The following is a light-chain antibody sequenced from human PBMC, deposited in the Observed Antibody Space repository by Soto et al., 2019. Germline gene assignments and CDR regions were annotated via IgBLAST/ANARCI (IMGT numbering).Light chain of an antibody. CDR1: QSISSW. V-gene: IGKV1-5*03. CDR3: QQYDGYPYT. J-gene: IGKJ2*01. Sequence: DIRMTQSPSTLSASVGDRVTITCRASQSISSWLAWYQQKPGKAPKVLIYKASTLASGVPSRFSGSGSGTEFPLPISSVQPDDFATYGCQQYDGYPYTFGQGTKMEI. CDR2: KAS.